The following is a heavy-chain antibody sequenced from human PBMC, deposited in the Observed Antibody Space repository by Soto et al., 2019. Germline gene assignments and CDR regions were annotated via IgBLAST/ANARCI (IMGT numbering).Heavy chain of an antibody. CDR3: ARGHYGLDV. V-gene: IGHV3-7*05. CDR2: INPEGSET. CDR1: AYSGYTFSNRW. Sequence: EVQLVESGGGLVQPGGSLRLSCAASAYSGYTFSNRWITWVRQAPGKGLEWVAHINPEGSETDYVDSVKGRFTISRDNAQRSVYLQMSSLRAEDTAVYYCARGHYGLDVWGQGATITVSS. J-gene: IGHJ6*02.